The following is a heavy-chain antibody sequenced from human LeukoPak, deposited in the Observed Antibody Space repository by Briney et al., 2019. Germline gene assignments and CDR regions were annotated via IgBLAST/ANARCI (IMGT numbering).Heavy chain of an antibody. Sequence: GGSLRLSCAASGFTFSNAWMSWVRQAPGKGLEWVGRIKSKSDGGTTDYAAPVKGRFTISRDDSKNTLYLQMNSLKTEDTAVYYCTTDRTIAVVTTRGHYWGQGILVTVSS. CDR3: TTDRTIAVVTTRGHY. CDR1: GFTFSNAW. D-gene: IGHD2-21*02. J-gene: IGHJ4*02. V-gene: IGHV3-15*01. CDR2: IKSKSDGGTT.